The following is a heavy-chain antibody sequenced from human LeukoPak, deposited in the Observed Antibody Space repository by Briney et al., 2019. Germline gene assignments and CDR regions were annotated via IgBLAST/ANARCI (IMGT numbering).Heavy chain of an antibody. CDR3: ARDSAWKAVASYYFDY. CDR1: GFTFSSYG. J-gene: IGHJ4*02. CDR2: IWYDGSNK. V-gene: IGHV3-33*08. D-gene: IGHD6-19*01. Sequence: PGRSLRLSCAASGFTFSSYGMHWVRQAPGKGLEWVAVIWYDGSNKYYADSVKGRFTISRDNSKNTLYLQMNSLRAEDTAVYYCARDSAWKAVASYYFDYWGQGTLVTVSS.